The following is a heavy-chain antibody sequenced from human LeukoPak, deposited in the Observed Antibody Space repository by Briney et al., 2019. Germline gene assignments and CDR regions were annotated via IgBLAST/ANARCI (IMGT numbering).Heavy chain of an antibody. CDR1: GGSISSGSYY. Sequence: SQTLSLTCTVSGGSISSGSYYWSWIRQPAGKGLEWIGRIYTSGSTNYNPSLKSRVTISVDTSKNQFSLKLSSATAADTAVYYCARVRLGVGATYYYYYMDVWGKGTTVTASS. CDR2: IYTSGST. CDR3: ARVRLGVGATYYYYYMDV. D-gene: IGHD1-26*01. V-gene: IGHV4-61*02. J-gene: IGHJ6*03.